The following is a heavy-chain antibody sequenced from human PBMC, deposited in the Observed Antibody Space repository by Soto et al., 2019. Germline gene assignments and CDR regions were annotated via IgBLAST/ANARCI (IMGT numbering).Heavy chain of an antibody. V-gene: IGHV3-23*01. CDR3: AKVEGMDPWAYSFDY. CDR2: IYGGGNGP. Sequence: EVQVLESGGGLVQPGGSLRLSCAATGFTFSDFAMSWVRQAPGKGLEWVSRIYGGGNGPHYADSVKGRVTISRDNSKNTLYLQMNSRRAEDTAVYYCAKVEGMDPWAYSFDYWCQGTLVTVSS. J-gene: IGHJ4*02. CDR1: GFTFSDFA. D-gene: IGHD2-2*03.